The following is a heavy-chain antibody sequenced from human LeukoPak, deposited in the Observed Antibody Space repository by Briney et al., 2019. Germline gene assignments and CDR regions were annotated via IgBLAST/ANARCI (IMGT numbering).Heavy chain of an antibody. CDR3: ARDPSPYSSSWYDYFDY. J-gene: IGHJ4*02. CDR2: IKQDGSEK. Sequence: PGGSLRLSCAASGFTFSSYWMSCVRQAPGKGLEWVANIKQDGSEKYYVDSVKGRFTISRDNAKNSLYLQMNSLRAEDTAVYYCARDPSPYSSSWYDYFDYWGQGTLVTVSS. CDR1: GFTFSSYW. V-gene: IGHV3-7*01. D-gene: IGHD6-13*01.